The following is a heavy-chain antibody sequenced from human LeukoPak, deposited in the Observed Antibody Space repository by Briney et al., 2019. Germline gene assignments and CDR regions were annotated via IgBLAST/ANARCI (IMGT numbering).Heavy chain of an antibody. D-gene: IGHD3-10*01. CDR2: ISYDGSNK. Sequence: GGSLRLSCAASGFTFSSYAMSWVRQAPGKGLEWVAVISYDGSNKYYADSVKGRFTISRDNSKNTLYLQMNSLRAEDTAVYYCARDRSMVRGVIIKRAFSWFDPWGQGTLVTVSS. J-gene: IGHJ5*02. CDR3: ARDRSMVRGVIIKRAFSWFDP. CDR1: GFTFSSYA. V-gene: IGHV3-30-3*01.